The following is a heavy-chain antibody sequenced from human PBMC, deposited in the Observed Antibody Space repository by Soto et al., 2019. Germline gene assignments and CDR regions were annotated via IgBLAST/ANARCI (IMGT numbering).Heavy chain of an antibody. CDR1: GYSISSGYY. D-gene: IGHD5-18*01. V-gene: IGHV4-38-2*02. CDR3: ARETAMDLPGYYYYYGMDV. CDR2: IYHSGST. Sequence: PSETLSLTCAVSGYSISSGYYWGWIRQPPGKGLEWIGSIYHSGSTYYNPSLKSRVTISVDTSKNQFSLKLSSVTAADTAVYYCARETAMDLPGYYYYYGMDVWGQGTTVTVSS. J-gene: IGHJ6*02.